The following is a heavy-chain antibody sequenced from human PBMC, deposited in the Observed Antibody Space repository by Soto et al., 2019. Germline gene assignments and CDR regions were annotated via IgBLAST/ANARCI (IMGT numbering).Heavy chain of an antibody. CDR1: GGSISSSNW. D-gene: IGHD3-9*01. Sequence: SETLSLTCAVSGGSISSSNWWSWVRQPPGKGLEWIGEIYHSGSTNYNPSLKSRVTISVDKSKNQFSLKLSSVTAADTAVYYCARGARPANYDILTGYFPPGFYFDYWGQGTLVTVSS. CDR3: ARGARPANYDILTGYFPPGFYFDY. J-gene: IGHJ4*02. CDR2: IYHSGST. V-gene: IGHV4-4*02.